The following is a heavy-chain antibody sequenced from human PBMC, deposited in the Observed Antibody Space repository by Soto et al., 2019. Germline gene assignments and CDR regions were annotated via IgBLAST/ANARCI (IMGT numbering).Heavy chain of an antibody. J-gene: IGHJ4*02. D-gene: IGHD5-12*01. Sequence: WTWIRQHPGKGLEWIGYIYYSGSTYYNPSLKSRLTISVDTSKNQFSLKLSSMTAADTAVYYCARVDSGGYAYFDYWGQGTLVTVSS. V-gene: IGHV4-31*02. CDR3: ARVDSGGYAYFDY. CDR2: IYYSGST.